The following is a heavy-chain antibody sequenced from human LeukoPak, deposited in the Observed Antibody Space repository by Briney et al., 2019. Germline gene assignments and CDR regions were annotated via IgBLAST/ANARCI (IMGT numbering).Heavy chain of an antibody. CDR3: ARDYGYYDSSGYYYLPDY. CDR1: GYTFTSYY. D-gene: IGHD3-22*01. V-gene: IGHV1-46*01. Sequence: GASVKVSCKASGYTFTSYYMHWVRQAPGQGLEWMGIINPSGGSTSYAQKFQGRVTMTRDTSTSTVYMELRSLRSDDTAVYYCARDYGYYDSSGYYYLPDYWGQGTLVTVSS. J-gene: IGHJ4*02. CDR2: INPSGGST.